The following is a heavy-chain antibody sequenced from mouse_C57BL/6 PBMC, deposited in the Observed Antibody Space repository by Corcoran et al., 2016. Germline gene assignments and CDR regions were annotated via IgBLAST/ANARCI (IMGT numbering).Heavy chain of an antibody. D-gene: IGHD2-1*01. V-gene: IGHV1-76*01. CDR1: GYTFTDYY. J-gene: IGHJ1*03. CDR3: AKELGNYWYFDV. CDR2: IYPGSGNT. Sequence: QVQLKQSGAELVRPGASVKLSCKASGYTFTDYYINWVKQRPGQGLEWIARIYPGSGNTYYNEKFKGKATLTAEKSSSTAYMQLSSLTSEDSAVYFCAKELGNYWYFDVWGTGTTVTVSS.